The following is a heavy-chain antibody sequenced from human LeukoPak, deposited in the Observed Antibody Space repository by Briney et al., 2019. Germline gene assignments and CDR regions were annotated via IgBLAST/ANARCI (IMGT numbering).Heavy chain of an antibody. CDR1: GFTLANYW. D-gene: IGHD2-15*01. V-gene: IGHV3-23*01. CDR2: ISGSGDTT. J-gene: IGHJ6*03. Sequence: GGSLRLSCAASGFTLANYWMSWVRQAPGGGLEWVSAISGSGDTTYHADSVKGRFTISRDNSENRLSLQMDSLRAEDTAVYFCAKDTTAWWYHRAYMDVWGKGTTVTVSS. CDR3: AKDTTAWWYHRAYMDV.